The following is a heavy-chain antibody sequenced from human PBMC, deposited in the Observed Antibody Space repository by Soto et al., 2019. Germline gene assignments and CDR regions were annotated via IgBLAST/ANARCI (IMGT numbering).Heavy chain of an antibody. D-gene: IGHD3-22*01. CDR2: IHYSGST. Sequence: QLQLQESGPGLVKPSETLSLTCTVSGDSVTISDYYWGRIRQPPGKGLEWIGSIHYSGSTYYNPSLKSRVTISGDTSKKQFSLKLTSVTAADAAVYYCAAHDSGGYYAEYWGQGTLVTVSA. J-gene: IGHJ4*02. CDR1: GDSVTISDYY. V-gene: IGHV4-39*01. CDR3: AAHDSGGYYAEY.